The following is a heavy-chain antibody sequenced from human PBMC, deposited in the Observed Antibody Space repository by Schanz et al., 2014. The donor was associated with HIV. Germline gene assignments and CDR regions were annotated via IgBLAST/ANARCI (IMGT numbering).Heavy chain of an antibody. CDR2: IWYDGSNK. CDR1: GFTFSTYG. V-gene: IGHV3-33*06. J-gene: IGHJ3*02. D-gene: IGHD1-26*01. Sequence: QVQLVESGGRVVQPGRSLRLSCAASGFTFSTYGMHWVRQAPGKGLEWVAVIWYDGSNKYYADSVKGRFTISRDNSKNTLYLQMNSLRAEDTAVYYCAKDGSWEAFDGFDIWGQGTMVTVSS. CDR3: AKDGSWEAFDGFDI.